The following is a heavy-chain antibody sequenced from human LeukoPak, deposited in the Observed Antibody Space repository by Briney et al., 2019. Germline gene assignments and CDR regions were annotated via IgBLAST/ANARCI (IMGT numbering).Heavy chain of an antibody. CDR3: ARAYGGGYYYYYMDV. CDR2: IIAYNGNT. CDR1: GYTFTSYG. D-gene: IGHD4-23*01. V-gene: IGHV1-18*01. Sequence: GASVKVSCKASGYTFTSYGISWVRQAPGQGLEWMGWIIAYNGNTNYAQKLQGRVTMTTDTSTSTAYMELRSLRSDDTAVYYCARAYGGGYYYYYMDVWGKGTTVTVSS. J-gene: IGHJ6*03.